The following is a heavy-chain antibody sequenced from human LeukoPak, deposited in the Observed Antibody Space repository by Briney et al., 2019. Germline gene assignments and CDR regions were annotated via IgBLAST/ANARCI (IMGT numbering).Heavy chain of an antibody. D-gene: IGHD1-26*01. CDR2: INPNSGGT. V-gene: IGHV1-2*02. Sequence: ASVKVSCKASGYTFTGYYMHWVRPAPGQGLAWMGWINPNSGGTNYAQKFQGRVTMTRDTSISTAYMELSRLRSDGTAVYYCARSVGALDYYYYYMDVWGKGTTVTVSS. CDR3: ARSVGALDYYYYYMDV. J-gene: IGHJ6*03. CDR1: GYTFTGYY.